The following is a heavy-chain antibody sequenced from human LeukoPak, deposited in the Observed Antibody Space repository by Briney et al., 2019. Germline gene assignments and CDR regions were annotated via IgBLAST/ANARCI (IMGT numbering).Heavy chain of an antibody. CDR2: INHSGST. J-gene: IGHJ4*02. D-gene: IGHD2-2*01. V-gene: IGHV4-34*01. Sequence: SETLSLTCAVYGGSFSGYYWSWIRQPPGKGLEWIGEINHSGSTNYNPSLKSRVTISVDTSKNQFSLKLSSVTAPDTAVYYCARVDKSPDIVVVPAASFFYYWGQGTLVTVSS. CDR1: GGSFSGYY. CDR3: ARVDKSPDIVVVPAASFFYY.